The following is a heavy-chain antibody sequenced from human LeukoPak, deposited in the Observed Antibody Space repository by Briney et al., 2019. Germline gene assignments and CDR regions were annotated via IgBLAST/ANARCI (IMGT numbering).Heavy chain of an antibody. Sequence: GGSLRLSCAASGFTFSSSSMNWVRQAPGKGLEWVSSISSSSSYIYYADSVKGRFTISRDNAKNSLYLQMNSLRAEDTAVYYCARSSIAAAGHLDYCGQGTLVTVSS. CDR1: GFTFSSSS. D-gene: IGHD6-13*01. J-gene: IGHJ4*02. CDR2: ISSSSSYI. CDR3: ARSSIAAAGHLDY. V-gene: IGHV3-21*01.